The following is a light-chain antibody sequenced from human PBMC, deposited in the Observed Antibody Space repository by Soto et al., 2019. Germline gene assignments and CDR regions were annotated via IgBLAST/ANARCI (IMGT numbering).Light chain of an antibody. CDR1: QSVLQSADNKNR. CDR2: WAS. Sequence: DIVMTQPPDSLAVSLGERATINCKSSQSVLQSADNKNRLTWYQQKPGQPPRLLIYWASFRESGVPDRFSGSGSGTDFTLTISSLQAEDVAVYYCQQYYSSPFTFGQGTKLEIK. J-gene: IGKJ2*01. V-gene: IGKV4-1*01. CDR3: QQYYSSPFT.